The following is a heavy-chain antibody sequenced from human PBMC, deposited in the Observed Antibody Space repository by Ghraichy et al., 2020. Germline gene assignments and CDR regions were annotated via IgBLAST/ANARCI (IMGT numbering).Heavy chain of an antibody. Sequence: SETLSLTCTVSGGSISSYYWSWIRQPPGKGLEWIGYIYYSGSTNYNPSLKSRVTISVDTSKNQFSLKLSSVTAADTAVYYCARNLDKLSGFDYWGQGTLVTVSS. V-gene: IGHV4-59*01. CDR2: IYYSGST. CDR3: ARNLDKLSGFDY. D-gene: IGHD2-2*03. CDR1: GGSISSYY. J-gene: IGHJ4*02.